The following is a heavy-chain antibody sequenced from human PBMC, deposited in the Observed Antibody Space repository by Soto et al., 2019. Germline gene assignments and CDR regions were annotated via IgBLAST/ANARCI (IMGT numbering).Heavy chain of an antibody. V-gene: IGHV4-59*08. CDR3: ARHEYLYWYFDL. CDR1: GGSISSYY. Sequence: QVQLQESGPGLVKPSETLSLTCTVSGGSISSYYWSWIRQPPGKGLECIGYIYYSGSTNYNPSLKSRVTISVDTSKNQFSLKLSSVTAADTAVYYCARHEYLYWYFDLWGRGTLVTVSS. CDR2: IYYSGST. J-gene: IGHJ2*01. D-gene: IGHD2-15*01.